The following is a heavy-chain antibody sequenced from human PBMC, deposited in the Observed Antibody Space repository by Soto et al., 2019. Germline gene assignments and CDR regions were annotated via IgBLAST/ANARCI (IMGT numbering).Heavy chain of an antibody. J-gene: IGHJ4*02. CDR3: ARAGFHY. V-gene: IGHV3-48*02. Sequence: RLCCAASGFAFRTHSRNWVRQAPGKGLEWISYISSSSSAVYYADSLKGRLTISRDNAKNSLYLQMNSLRDEDTAVYYCARAGFHYPGPATL. CDR2: ISSSSSAV. CDR1: GFAFRTHS.